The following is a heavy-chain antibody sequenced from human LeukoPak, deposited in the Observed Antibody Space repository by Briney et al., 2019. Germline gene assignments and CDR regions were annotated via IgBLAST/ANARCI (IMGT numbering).Heavy chain of an antibody. D-gene: IGHD2-2*03. CDR1: GGSISSGSYY. V-gene: IGHV4-30-2*01. CDR2: FYHSGST. J-gene: IGHJ5*02. Sequence: SETLSPTCTVSGGSISSGSYYWSWIRQPPGKGLEWIGYFYHSGSTYYNPSLKSRVTMSLGRSENQFSLKLSSVTAADTAVYYCVRDGYCSSTSCYSPTWGQGTLVTVSS. CDR3: VRDGYCSSTSCYSPT.